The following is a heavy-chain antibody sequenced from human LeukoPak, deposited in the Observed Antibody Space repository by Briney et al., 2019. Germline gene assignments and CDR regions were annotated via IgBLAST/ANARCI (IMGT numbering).Heavy chain of an antibody. CDR2: IYYRGNT. CDR1: GGSISSGHYY. V-gene: IGHV4-31*03. D-gene: IGHD1-20*01. CDR3: ARSSVTADDFYYYYMDV. Sequence: SQTLSLTCTVSGGSISSGHYYWTWICQHPGKGLEWIGYIYYRGNTYSNPSLTGRLTISVDTSKNQFSLRLSSVTAADTAVYYCARSSVTADDFYYYYMDVWGKGTTVTVSS. J-gene: IGHJ6*03.